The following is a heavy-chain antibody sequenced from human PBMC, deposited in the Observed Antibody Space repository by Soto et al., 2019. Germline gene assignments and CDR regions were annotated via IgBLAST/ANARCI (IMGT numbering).Heavy chain of an antibody. Sequence: QVQLVESGGGVVQPGRSLRLSCAASGFTFSSYGMHWVRQATGKGLEWVAVISYDGSNKYYADTVKGRFTISRDNSKNTLYLQMNSLRAEDTAVYYCAKISLVVVAATDAFDIWGQGTMVTVSS. J-gene: IGHJ3*02. CDR1: GFTFSSYG. CDR3: AKISLVVVAATDAFDI. D-gene: IGHD2-15*01. CDR2: ISYDGSNK. V-gene: IGHV3-30*18.